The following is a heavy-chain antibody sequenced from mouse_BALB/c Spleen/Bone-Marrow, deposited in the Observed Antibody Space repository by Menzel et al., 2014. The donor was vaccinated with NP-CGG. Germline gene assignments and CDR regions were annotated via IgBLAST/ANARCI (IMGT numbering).Heavy chain of an antibody. Sequence: QVQLKQSGAELMKPGASVKISCKATGYTFSSYWIDWVKQRPGHGLEWIGEILPGSGSIKYNEKFKGKATFTADTSSNTAYMQLSSLTSGDSAVYYCASRYDTMDYWGQGTSVTVSS. CDR3: ASRYDTMDY. CDR1: GYTFSSYW. CDR2: ILPGSGSI. J-gene: IGHJ4*01. V-gene: IGHV1-9*01.